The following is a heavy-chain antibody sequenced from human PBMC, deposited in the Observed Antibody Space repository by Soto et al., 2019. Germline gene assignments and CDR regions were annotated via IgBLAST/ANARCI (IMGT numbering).Heavy chain of an antibody. J-gene: IGHJ4*02. CDR3: ARVLGYCSGGSCLHFDY. CDR1: GYTFTSYA. V-gene: IGHV1-3*01. Sequence: ASVKVSCKASGYTFTSYAMHWVRQAPGQRLEWMGRINAGNGNTKYSQKFQGRVTITRDTSASTAYMELSSLRSEDTAVYYCARVLGYCSGGSCLHFDYWGQGTLVTVSS. D-gene: IGHD2-15*01. CDR2: INAGNGNT.